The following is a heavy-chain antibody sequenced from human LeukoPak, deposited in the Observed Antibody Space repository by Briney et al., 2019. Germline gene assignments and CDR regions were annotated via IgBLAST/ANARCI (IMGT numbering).Heavy chain of an antibody. Sequence: ASVKVSCTASGYTFTGYYMHWVRQAPGQGLEWMGWINPNSGGTNYAQKFQGRVTMTRDTSISTAYMELSRLRSDDTAVYYCARDLRSSGYYGATTYDYWGQGTLVTVSS. CDR3: ARDLRSSGYYGATTYDY. D-gene: IGHD3-22*01. V-gene: IGHV1-2*02. CDR2: INPNSGGT. J-gene: IGHJ4*02. CDR1: GYTFTGYY.